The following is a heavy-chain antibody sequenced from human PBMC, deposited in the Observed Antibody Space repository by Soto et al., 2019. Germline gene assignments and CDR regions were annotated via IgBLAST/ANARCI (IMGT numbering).Heavy chain of an antibody. Sequence: ASVKVSCKASGYTFTSYDINWVRQATGQWLEWMGWMNPNSGNTGYAQKFQGRVTMTRNTSISTAYMELSSLRSEDTAVYYCARGTSYCGGDCYDYWGQGTLVTVSS. V-gene: IGHV1-8*01. CDR3: ARGTSYCGGDCYDY. CDR2: MNPNSGNT. CDR1: GYTFTSYD. J-gene: IGHJ4*02. D-gene: IGHD2-21*01.